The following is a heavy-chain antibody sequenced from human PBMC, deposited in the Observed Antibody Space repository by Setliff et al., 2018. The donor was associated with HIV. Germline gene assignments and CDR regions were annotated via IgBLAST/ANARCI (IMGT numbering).Heavy chain of an antibody. CDR1: GFTFSSYA. V-gene: IGHV3-23*01. CDR3: ARVGYTSFWYDS. CDR2: ISDSGGST. D-gene: IGHD6-13*01. J-gene: IGHJ5*01. Sequence: PGGSLRLSCAASGFTFSSYAMSWVRQAPGKGLEWVSTISDSGGSTHYADSVQGRFTISRDNSKNTLYLQMNSLRPEDTAVYYCARVGYTSFWYDSWGQGTLVTVSS.